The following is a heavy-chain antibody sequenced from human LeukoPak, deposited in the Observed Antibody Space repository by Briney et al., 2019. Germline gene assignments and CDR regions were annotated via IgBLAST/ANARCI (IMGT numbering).Heavy chain of an antibody. CDR3: ASAPPLEWLSWFDP. Sequence: ASVKVSCKASGGTFSSYTISWVRQAPGQGLEWMGRIIPILGIANYAQKFQGRVTITADKSTSTAYMELSSLRSEDTAEYYCASAPPLEWLSWFDPWGQGTLVTVSS. J-gene: IGHJ5*02. D-gene: IGHD3-3*01. CDR2: IIPILGIA. CDR1: GGTFSSYT. V-gene: IGHV1-69*02.